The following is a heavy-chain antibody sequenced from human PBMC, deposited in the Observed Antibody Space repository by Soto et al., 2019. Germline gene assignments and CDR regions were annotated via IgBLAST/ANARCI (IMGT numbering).Heavy chain of an antibody. CDR3: ARAVWFGEVNYYYGMDV. Sequence: PSETLSLTCTVSGGSISSYYWSWIRQPPGKGLEWIGYIYYSGSTNYNPSLKSRVTISVDTSKNQFSLKLSSVTAADTAVYYCARAVWFGEVNYYYGMDVWGQGTTVTAP. CDR2: IYYSGST. D-gene: IGHD3-10*01. V-gene: IGHV4-59*01. J-gene: IGHJ6*02. CDR1: GGSISSYY.